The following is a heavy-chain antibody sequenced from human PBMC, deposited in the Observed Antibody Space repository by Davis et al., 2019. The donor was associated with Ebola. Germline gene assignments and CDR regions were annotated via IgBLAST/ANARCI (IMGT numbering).Heavy chain of an antibody. CDR3: ATLRRTITGMDDGFDI. Sequence: GESLKISCKGSGYSFYQYWIGWVRQMPGKGLEWMGIIYTGDSDTRYSPSFRGQVTISADKSIKTAFLQWSSLKASDTAMYYCATLRRTITGMDDGFDIWGQGTMVTVSS. J-gene: IGHJ3*02. CDR1: GYSFYQYW. V-gene: IGHV5-51*01. D-gene: IGHD1-20*01. CDR2: IYTGDSDT.